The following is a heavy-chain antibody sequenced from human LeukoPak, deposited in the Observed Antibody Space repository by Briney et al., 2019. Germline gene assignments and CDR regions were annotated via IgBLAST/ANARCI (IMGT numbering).Heavy chain of an antibody. D-gene: IGHD5-18*01. V-gene: IGHV6-1*01. CDR1: GDSVSSNSAA. Sequence: SQTLSPTCVISGDSVSSNSAAWKWIRQSPSRGLEWLGRTYYRSKWYNDYAVSVKSRITINPDTSKNQFSLHLNSVTPEDTAVYYCAGYSYGVRPSWGQGTLVTVSS. CDR3: AGYSYGVRPS. CDR2: TYYRSKWYN. J-gene: IGHJ5*02.